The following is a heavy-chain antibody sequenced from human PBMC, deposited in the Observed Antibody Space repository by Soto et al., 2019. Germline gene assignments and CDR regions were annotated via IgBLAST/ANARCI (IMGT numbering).Heavy chain of an antibody. J-gene: IGHJ4*02. Sequence: GGSLRLSCASSGFIFSSYSMNWVRQATGKGLEWVSYISSSSSTIYYADSVKGRFTISRDNAKNSLYLQMNSLRAEDTAVYYCARADYGDYGIDYWGQGTLVTVSS. CDR2: ISSSSSTI. D-gene: IGHD4-17*01. V-gene: IGHV3-48*01. CDR3: ARADYGDYGIDY. CDR1: GFIFSSYS.